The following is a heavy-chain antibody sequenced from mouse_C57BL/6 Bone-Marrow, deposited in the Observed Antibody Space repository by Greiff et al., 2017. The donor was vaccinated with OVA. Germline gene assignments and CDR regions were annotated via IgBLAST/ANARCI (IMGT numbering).Heavy chain of an antibody. CDR1: GYTFTSYW. J-gene: IGHJ3*01. Sequence: QVQLQQSGAELVKPGASVKLSCKASGYTFTSYWMQWVKQRPGQGLEWIGEIDPSDSYTNYNQKFKGKATLTVDTSSITAYMQLNSLTSEDSAVYYCASAVFAYWGQGTLVTVSA. CDR2: IDPSDSYT. V-gene: IGHV1-50*01. CDR3: ASAVFAY.